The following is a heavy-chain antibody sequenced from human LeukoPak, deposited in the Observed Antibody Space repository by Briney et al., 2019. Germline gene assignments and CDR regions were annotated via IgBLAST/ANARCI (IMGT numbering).Heavy chain of an antibody. CDR2: IYYSGST. CDR1: GGSISSYY. J-gene: IGHJ6*03. CDR3: ATLRKQQLDYYNYYMDV. Sequence: SETLFLTCTVSGGSISSYYWSWIRQPPGKGLEWIGYIYYSGSTNYNPSLKSRVTISVDTSKNQFSLKLSSVTAADTAVYYCATLRKQQLDYYNYYMDVWGKGTSVTVSS. V-gene: IGHV4-59*01. D-gene: IGHD6-13*01.